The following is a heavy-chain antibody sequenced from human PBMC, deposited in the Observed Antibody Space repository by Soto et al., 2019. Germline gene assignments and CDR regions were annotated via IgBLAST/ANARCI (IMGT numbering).Heavy chain of an antibody. CDR2: ISGSGGST. Sequence: GGSLRLSCAASGFTFSNYVISWVRQAPGRGLEWVPAISGSGGSTYYADSVKGRFTISRGNSKNTLYLQMNSLRAEDTAVYSCVKGRGMDVWGQGTTVTVSS. J-gene: IGHJ6*02. V-gene: IGHV3-23*01. CDR1: GFTFSNYV. CDR3: VKGRGMDV.